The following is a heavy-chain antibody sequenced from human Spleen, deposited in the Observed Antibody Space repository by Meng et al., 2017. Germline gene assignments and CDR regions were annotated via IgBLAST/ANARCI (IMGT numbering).Heavy chain of an antibody. CDR1: GFSLSAYY. V-gene: IGHV3-11*01. Sequence: GGSLRLSCAASGFSLSAYYIMWIRQAPGKGLEWISYISGTGGTIYYADSVKGRFTSSRDNAKNSLYLQMSSLRVDDTAIYYCARVAQWELPPFYFDHWGQGSLVTVSS. D-gene: IGHD1-26*01. CDR3: ARVAQWELPPFYFDH. J-gene: IGHJ4*02. CDR2: ISGTGGTI.